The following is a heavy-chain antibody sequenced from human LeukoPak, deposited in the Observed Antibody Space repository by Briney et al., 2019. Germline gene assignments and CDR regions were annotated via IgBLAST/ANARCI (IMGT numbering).Heavy chain of an antibody. D-gene: IGHD3-16*01. Sequence: GASVTVSCKASGYTFTDYYMHWVRQAPGQGLEWMGWINPNSGDTKYAQKFQGRVTMTRDTSISTAYMELSRLKSDDTAVYYCAAQRGSYLWGTDFDYWGQGTLATVSS. V-gene: IGHV1-2*02. CDR1: GYTFTDYY. CDR2: INPNSGDT. CDR3: AAQRGSYLWGTDFDY. J-gene: IGHJ4*02.